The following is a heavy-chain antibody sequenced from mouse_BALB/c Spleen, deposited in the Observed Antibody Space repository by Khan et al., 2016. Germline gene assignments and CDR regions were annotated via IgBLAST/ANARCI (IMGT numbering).Heavy chain of an antibody. CDR3: ARESDYYGSSFAMDY. CDR1: GFTFSTYG. Sequence: EVELVESGGGLVQPGGSLKLSCAASGFTFSTYGMSWVRQTPDKRLELVATINSNGGSTYYPDSVKGRFTISRDHGKNTLYLQIGSLKSEDSAMYYCARESDYYGSSFAMDYWGKRSSVTVSS. V-gene: IGHV5-6-3*01. D-gene: IGHD1-1*01. J-gene: IGHJ4*01. CDR2: INSNGGST.